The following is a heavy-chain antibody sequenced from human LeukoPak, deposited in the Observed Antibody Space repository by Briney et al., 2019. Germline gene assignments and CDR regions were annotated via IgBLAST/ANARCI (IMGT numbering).Heavy chain of an antibody. D-gene: IGHD2-2*01. CDR2: ISGSGGST. Sequence: PGGSLRLSCAASGFTFSSYAMSWVRQAPGKGLEWVSAISGSGGSTYYADSVKGRFTISRDNSKNTLYLQMNSLRAEDTAVYYCASYCSSTSCAWYAFDIWGQGTMVTVSS. V-gene: IGHV3-23*01. CDR3: ASYCSSTSCAWYAFDI. CDR1: GFTFSSYA. J-gene: IGHJ3*02.